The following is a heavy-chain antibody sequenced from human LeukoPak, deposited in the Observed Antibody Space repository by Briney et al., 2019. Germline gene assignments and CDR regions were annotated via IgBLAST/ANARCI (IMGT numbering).Heavy chain of an antibody. D-gene: IGHD6-19*01. CDR2: IYYSGST. V-gene: IGHV4-59*08. CDR1: TPSITTIY. Sequence: SQTRSPTSTLSTPSITTIYSGWDRQPPGKGLEWIGYIYYSGSTNYNPSLKSRVTISVDTSKNQSSLKLSSVTAADTAVYYCARHVLEGAVAGYYFDYWGQGTLVTVSS. CDR3: ARHVLEGAVAGYYFDY. J-gene: IGHJ4*02.